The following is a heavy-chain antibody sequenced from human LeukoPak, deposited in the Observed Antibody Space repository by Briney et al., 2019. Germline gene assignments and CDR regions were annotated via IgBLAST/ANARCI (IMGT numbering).Heavy chain of an antibody. CDR1: GGTFSSYA. J-gene: IGHJ4*02. CDR3: ARGYCSSTSCYKSGIDY. D-gene: IGHD2-2*02. V-gene: IGHV1-69*13. Sequence: SVKVSCKASGGTFSSYAISWVRQAPGQGLEWMGGIISIFGTANYAQKFQGRVTITADESTSTAYMELSSLRSEDTAVYYSARGYCSSTSCYKSGIDYWGQGTLVTVSS. CDR2: IISIFGTA.